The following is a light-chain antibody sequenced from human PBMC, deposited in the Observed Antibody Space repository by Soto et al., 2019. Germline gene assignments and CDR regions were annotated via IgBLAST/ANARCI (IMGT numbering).Light chain of an antibody. CDR1: RSDIGGYNH. CDR3: RAYAGSGNWV. Sequence: QSALTQPPSASGSPGQSVTISCTGTRSDIGGYNHVSWYQHQPGKAPKLMIYEVNKRPSGVPDRFSGSKSGNTASLAVSGLQTEDEAHYYCRAYAGSGNWVFGGGTKRTVL. CDR2: EVN. V-gene: IGLV2-8*01. J-gene: IGLJ3*02.